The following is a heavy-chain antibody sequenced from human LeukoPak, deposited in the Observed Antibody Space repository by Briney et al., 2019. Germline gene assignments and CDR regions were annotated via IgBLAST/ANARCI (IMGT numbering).Heavy chain of an antibody. V-gene: IGHV3-7*03. CDR3: VRDKLTGASRLDY. J-gene: IGHJ4*02. CDR2: IKQDGSEI. D-gene: IGHD7-27*01. Sequence: GGSLRLSCAASGFTFSKYWMSWVRQAPGKELEWVANIKQDGSEIYYVDSVKGRFTISRDNAKNSLYLQMNSLRAEDTAVYYCVRDKLTGASRLDYWGQGTLVTVSS. CDR1: GFTFSKYW.